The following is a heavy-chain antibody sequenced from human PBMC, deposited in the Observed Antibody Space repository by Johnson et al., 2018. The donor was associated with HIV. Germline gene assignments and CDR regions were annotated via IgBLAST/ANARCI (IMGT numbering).Heavy chain of an antibody. D-gene: IGHD3-16*01. Sequence: QVQLVESGGGVVQPGRSLRLSCTASGFTFSSYAMHWVRQAPGKGLEWVAVISYDGSNKYYADSVKGRFTISRDNSKNTLYLQMNSLRGEETAVYYCARDIVDHYDYVWGSRGAFDIWGQGTMVTVPS. J-gene: IGHJ3*02. CDR2: ISYDGSNK. CDR3: ARDIVDHYDYVWGSRGAFDI. V-gene: IGHV3-30-3*01. CDR1: GFTFSSYA.